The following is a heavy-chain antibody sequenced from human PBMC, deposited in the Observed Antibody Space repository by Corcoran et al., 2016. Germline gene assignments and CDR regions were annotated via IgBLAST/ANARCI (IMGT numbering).Heavy chain of an antibody. Sequence: EVQLVESGGGLVKPGGSLRLSCAASGFTFSSYSMNWVRQAPGKGLEWVSSISSSSSTIYYADSVKGRFTISRDNAKNSLYLQMNSLRAEDTAVYYCARDEEGVATISFDYWGQGTLVTVSS. V-gene: IGHV3-21*01. CDR1: GFTFSSYS. CDR2: ISSSSSTI. CDR3: ARDEEGVATISFDY. D-gene: IGHD5-12*01. J-gene: IGHJ4*02.